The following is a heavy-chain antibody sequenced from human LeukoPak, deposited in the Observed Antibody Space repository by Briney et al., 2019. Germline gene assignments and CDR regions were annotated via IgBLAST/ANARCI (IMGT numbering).Heavy chain of an antibody. J-gene: IGHJ6*03. V-gene: IGHV4-34*01. Sequence: PSETLSLTCAVYGGSFSGYYWNWIRQPPGKGLEWIGEINHSGGTNYNPSLKSRVTLSVDTSKNHFSLKLTSVTAADTAVYYCARGGYSSSSRGHYYYYMGVWGKGTTVTVSS. D-gene: IGHD6-6*01. CDR3: ARGGYSSSSRGHYYYYMGV. CDR2: INHSGGT. CDR1: GGSFSGYY.